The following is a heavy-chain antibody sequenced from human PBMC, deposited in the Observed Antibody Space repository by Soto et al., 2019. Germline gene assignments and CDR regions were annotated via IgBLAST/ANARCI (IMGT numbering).Heavy chain of an antibody. Sequence: PGGSLRLSCAASGFTFSSYSMSWVRQAPGKGLDRVSAISDSGGSTHYADSVKGRFTISRDNSKNTLYLQMNSLRAEDTALYFCAKRTQLELLQLYYYGMDLWGQGTTVTVSS. D-gene: IGHD1-7*01. V-gene: IGHV3-23*01. CDR2: ISDSGGST. J-gene: IGHJ6*02. CDR3: AKRTQLELLQLYYYGMDL. CDR1: GFTFSSYS.